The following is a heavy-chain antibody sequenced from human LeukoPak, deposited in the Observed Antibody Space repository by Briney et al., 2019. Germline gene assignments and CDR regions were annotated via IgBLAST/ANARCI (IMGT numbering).Heavy chain of an antibody. CDR2: ISGSGGST. J-gene: IGHJ4*02. CDR1: GFTFSSYS. D-gene: IGHD3-22*01. CDR3: AKDPAYGDSSGYSDY. Sequence: PGFSLRLSYPPCGFTFSSYSMSLLRQAPRNRREWVSTISGSGGSTYYADYVKGWLNICRDNSKNTLNLQMNSLRGEETAVYYCAKDPAYGDSSGYSDYWGQGTLVTVSS. V-gene: IGHV3-23*01.